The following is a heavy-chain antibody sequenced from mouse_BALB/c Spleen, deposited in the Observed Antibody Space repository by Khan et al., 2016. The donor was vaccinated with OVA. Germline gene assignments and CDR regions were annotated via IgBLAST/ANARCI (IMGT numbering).Heavy chain of an antibody. V-gene: IGHV5-6-5*01. Sequence: EVELVESGGGLVKPGGSLKLSCAASGFTFSSYAMSWVRQSPEKRLEWVASMNSGGSFHYSDSVRGRFTISRDNARNIIYLQLSSLKSVDTALYYCARGHFYGSSYDCWYFDVWGAGTTVTVSS. D-gene: IGHD1-1*01. CDR2: MNSGGSF. CDR3: ARGHFYGSSYDCWYFDV. J-gene: IGHJ1*01. CDR1: GFTFSSYA.